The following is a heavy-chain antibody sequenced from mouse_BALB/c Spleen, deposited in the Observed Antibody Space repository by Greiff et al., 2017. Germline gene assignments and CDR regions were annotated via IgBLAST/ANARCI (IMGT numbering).Heavy chain of an antibody. D-gene: IGHD1-2*01. CDR2: ISSGSSTI. Sequence: EVQVVESGGGLVQPGGSRKLSCAASGFTFSSFGMHWVRQAPEKGLEWVAYISSGSSTIYYADTVKGRFTISRDNPKNTLFLQMTSLRSEDTAMYYCARRFITTATGYAMDYWGQGTSVTVSS. CDR1: GFTFSSFG. V-gene: IGHV5-17*02. J-gene: IGHJ4*01. CDR3: ARRFITTATGYAMDY.